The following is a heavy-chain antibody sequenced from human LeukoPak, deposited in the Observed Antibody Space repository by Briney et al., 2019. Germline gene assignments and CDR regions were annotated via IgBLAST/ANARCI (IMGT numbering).Heavy chain of an antibody. V-gene: IGHV4-34*01. D-gene: IGHD2-2*01. J-gene: IGHJ6*03. CDR1: GGSFSGYY. CDR2: INHSGST. Sequence: PSETLSLTCAVYGGSFSGYYWSWIRQPPGKGLEWIGEINHSGSTNYNPSLKSRVTIPVDTSKNQFSLKLSSVTAADTAVYYCAQLLSRYYYYYMDVWGKGTTVTVSS. CDR3: AQLLSRYYYYYMDV.